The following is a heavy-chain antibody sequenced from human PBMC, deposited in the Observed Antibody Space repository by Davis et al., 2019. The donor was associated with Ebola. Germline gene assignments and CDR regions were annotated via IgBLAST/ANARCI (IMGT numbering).Heavy chain of an antibody. CDR2: IDYSGNT. D-gene: IGHD6-19*01. J-gene: IGHJ5*02. CDR1: GGSISSYY. Sequence: MPSETLSLTCTVSGGSISSYYWSWIRQPPGKGLEWIGYIDYSGNTNYNPSLKSRVTISVDTSKNQFSLKLSPVTAADTAVYFCARGGGQWLDNWFDPWGQGTLVTVSS. CDR3: ARGGGQWLDNWFDP. V-gene: IGHV4-59*01.